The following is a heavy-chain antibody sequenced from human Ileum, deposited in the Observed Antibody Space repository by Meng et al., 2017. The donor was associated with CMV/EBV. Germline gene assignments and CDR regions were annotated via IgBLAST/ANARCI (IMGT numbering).Heavy chain of an antibody. D-gene: IGHD2-15*01. CDR3: ARGVAGGPFDY. J-gene: IGHJ4*02. CDR2: INHSGST. Sequence: QVQPQQWGAGLLKPSETLSLTCAVYGGSFSGYYWSWIRQPPGKGLEWIGEINHSGSTNYNPSLKSRVTISVDTSKNQFFLKLSSVTAADTAVYYCARGVAGGPFDYWGQGTLVTVSS. V-gene: IGHV4-34*01. CDR1: GGSFSGYY.